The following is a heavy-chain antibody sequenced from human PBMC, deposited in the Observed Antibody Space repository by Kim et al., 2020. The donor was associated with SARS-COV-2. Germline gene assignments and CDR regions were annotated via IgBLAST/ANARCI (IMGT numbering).Heavy chain of an antibody. J-gene: IGHJ4*02. CDR2: IYYSGST. V-gene: IGHV4-39*07. Sequence: SETLSLTCTVSGGSISSSTYYWGWIRQPPGKGLEWIGSIYYSGSTHYNPSLKSRITISVDTSKNQFSLKLSSVTAADTAVYYCARDVTVDTAMVPGDYWGQGTLVTV. CDR3: ARDVTVDTAMVPGDY. D-gene: IGHD5-18*01. CDR1: GGSISSSTYY.